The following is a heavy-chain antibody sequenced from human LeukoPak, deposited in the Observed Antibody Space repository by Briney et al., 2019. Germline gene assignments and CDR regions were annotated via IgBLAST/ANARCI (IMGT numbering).Heavy chain of an antibody. V-gene: IGHV4-38-2*02. J-gene: IGHJ6*03. D-gene: IGHD6-19*01. CDR3: ARDRETGAVAGNYMDV. CDR2: IYHSGST. CDR1: GYSISSGYY. Sequence: SETLSLTCTVSGYSISSGYYWGWIRQPPGKGLEWIGSIYHSGSTYYNPSLKSRVTISVDTSKNQFSLKLSSVTAADTAVYYCARDRETGAVAGNYMDVWGKGTTVTISS.